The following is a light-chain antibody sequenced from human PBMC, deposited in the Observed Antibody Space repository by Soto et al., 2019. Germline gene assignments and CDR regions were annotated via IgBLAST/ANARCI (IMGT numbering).Light chain of an antibody. Sequence: DIEMTQSPSSLSASVGDSVTITCRASQSIDNYLNWYQQKPGKAPTLLIYAASSLQSGVPSRFSGGGSWTDFTITISSLQPEDFATYYCQQSYTTPWTFGQGTKVEIE. V-gene: IGKV1-39*01. CDR3: QQSYTTPWT. CDR2: AAS. J-gene: IGKJ1*01. CDR1: QSIDNY.